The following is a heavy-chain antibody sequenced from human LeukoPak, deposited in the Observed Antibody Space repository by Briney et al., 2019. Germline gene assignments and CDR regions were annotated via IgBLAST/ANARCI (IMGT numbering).Heavy chain of an antibody. Sequence: GASVKDSCKASGYTFTSYGISWVRQAPGQGLEWMGWISAYNGNTNYAQTLQGRVTMTTDTSTSTAYMELRSLRSDDTAVYYCARDGTIFGVAPREYWGQGTLVTVSS. CDR1: GYTFTSYG. CDR3: ARDGTIFGVAPREY. J-gene: IGHJ4*02. D-gene: IGHD3-3*01. V-gene: IGHV1-18*01. CDR2: ISAYNGNT.